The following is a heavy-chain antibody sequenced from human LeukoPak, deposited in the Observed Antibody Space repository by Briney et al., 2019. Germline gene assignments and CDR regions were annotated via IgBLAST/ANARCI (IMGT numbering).Heavy chain of an antibody. CDR2: IFYSGST. J-gene: IGHJ5*02. Sequence: PSETLSLTCTVSGGSVSSGSYYWSWIRQPPGKGLEWIGCIFYSGSTNYNPSLKSRVTISLDTSKNQFSLKLSSVSAADTAVYYCARGALGHPRPGWFDPWGQGILVTVSS. D-gene: IGHD6-6*01. CDR3: ARGALGHPRPGWFDP. CDR1: GGSVSSGSYY. V-gene: IGHV4-61*01.